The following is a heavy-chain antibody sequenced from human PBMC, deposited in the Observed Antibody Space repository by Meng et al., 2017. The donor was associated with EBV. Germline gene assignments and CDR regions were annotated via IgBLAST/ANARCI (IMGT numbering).Heavy chain of an antibody. CDR2: INAGNGNT. CDR3: ARRGGVADWFDP. J-gene: IGHJ5*02. D-gene: IGHD2-15*01. V-gene: IGHV1-3*01. CDR1: GYTFTSYA. Sequence: VRRVQFGAEGKKPGASVKVSCKASGYTFTSYAMHWVRQAPGQRLEWMGWINAGNGNTKYSQKFQGRVTITRDTSASTAYMELSSLRSEDTAVYYCARRGGVADWFDPWGQGTLVTVSS.